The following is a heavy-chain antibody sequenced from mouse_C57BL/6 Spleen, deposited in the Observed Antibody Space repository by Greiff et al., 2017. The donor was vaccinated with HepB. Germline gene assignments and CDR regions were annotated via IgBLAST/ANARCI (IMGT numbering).Heavy chain of an antibody. CDR1: GYAFSSYW. Sequence: QVQLKQSGAELVKPGASVKISCKASGYAFSSYWMNWVKQRPGKGLEWIGQIYPGDGDTNYNGKFKGKATLTADKSSSTAYMQLSSLTSEDSAVYFCARGSHYYGSSDWGQGTTLTVSS. J-gene: IGHJ2*01. CDR2: IYPGDGDT. CDR3: ARGSHYYGSSD. D-gene: IGHD1-1*01. V-gene: IGHV1-80*01.